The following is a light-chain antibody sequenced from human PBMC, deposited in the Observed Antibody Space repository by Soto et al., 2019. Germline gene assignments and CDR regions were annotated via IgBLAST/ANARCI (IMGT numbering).Light chain of an antibody. V-gene: IGKV3-20*01. CDR1: QSVSSNY. Sequence: EIVLTQSPGTLSLSPGERATLSCRASQSVSSNYLAWYQQKPGQAPTFFIFGASSRATGIPDRFSGSGSGTDFTLTISRLEPEDFAVYYCQQYGSSPWTFGQGTKVDIK. CDR3: QQYGSSPWT. CDR2: GAS. J-gene: IGKJ1*01.